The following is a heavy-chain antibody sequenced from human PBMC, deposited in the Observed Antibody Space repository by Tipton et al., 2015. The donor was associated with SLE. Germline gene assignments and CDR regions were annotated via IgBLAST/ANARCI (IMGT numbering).Heavy chain of an antibody. Sequence: TLSLTCTVSDDSIGSHYWTWIRQPAGKGLEWIGRMFSSGDTNYNPSLKSRLTMSVDTSKNQFSLTVNSVTAADTAVYYCARENVAADGALDVWGQGTMVTVSS. CDR3: ARENVAADGALDV. V-gene: IGHV4-4*07. CDR2: MFSSGDT. J-gene: IGHJ3*01. D-gene: IGHD6-13*01. CDR1: DDSIGSHY.